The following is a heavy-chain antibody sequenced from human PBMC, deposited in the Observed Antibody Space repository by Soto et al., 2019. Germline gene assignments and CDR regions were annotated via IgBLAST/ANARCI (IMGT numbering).Heavy chain of an antibody. CDR2: IIPIFGTA. J-gene: IGHJ4*02. CDR1: GGTFSSYA. D-gene: IGHD3-16*01. V-gene: IGHV1-69*12. CDR3: GGRSTVGGVNGFNFGF. Sequence: QVQLVQSGAEVEKTGSSVKVSCKASGGTFSSYAISWVRQAPGQGLEWMGGIIPIFGTANYAQKFQGRVTISGDESTRKGYIELRSLGSEDTAVYYWGGRSTVGGVNGFNFGFWGQGTLVNVSS.